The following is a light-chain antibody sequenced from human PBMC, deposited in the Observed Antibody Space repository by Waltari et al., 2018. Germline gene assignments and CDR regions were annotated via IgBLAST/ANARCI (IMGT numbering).Light chain of an antibody. Sequence: EVVLTQSPGTLSLSPGEGATLSCRASQSISHYLAWYQQKPCQAPSLLIYHASSRAAGIPDRLSGSGYGTDFSLTIGRLDPEDFAVYYCQHYVNLPATFGQGTKVEIK. CDR2: HAS. CDR1: QSISHY. CDR3: QHYVNLPAT. J-gene: IGKJ1*01. V-gene: IGKV3-20*01.